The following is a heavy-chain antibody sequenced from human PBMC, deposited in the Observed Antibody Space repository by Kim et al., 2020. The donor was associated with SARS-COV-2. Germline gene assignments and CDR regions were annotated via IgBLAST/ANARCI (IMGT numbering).Heavy chain of an antibody. Sequence: GGSLRLSCAASGFTFSSYAMHWVRQAPGKGLEWVAVISYDGSNKYYADSVKGRFTISRDNSKNTLYLQMNSLRAEDTAVYYCARDLGGYSYGYRDGYYFDSWGQGTLVTVSS. CDR2: ISYDGSNK. CDR3: ARDLGGYSYGYRDGYYFDS. D-gene: IGHD5-18*01. CDR1: GFTFSSYA. J-gene: IGHJ4*02. V-gene: IGHV3-30-3*01.